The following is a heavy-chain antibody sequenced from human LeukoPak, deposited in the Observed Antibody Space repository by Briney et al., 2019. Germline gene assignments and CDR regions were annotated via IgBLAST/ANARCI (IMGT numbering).Heavy chain of an antibody. CDR1: GGSISSSSYY. CDR3: ARHAPGAKGVGIFDY. D-gene: IGHD1-26*01. J-gene: IGHJ4*02. V-gene: IGHV4-61*05. Sequence: PSETLSLTCTVSGGSISSSSYYWAWIRQPPGKGLGWIGYIYYSGSTNYNPSLKSRVTISVDTSKNQFSLKLSSVTAADTAVYYCARHAPGAKGVGIFDYWGQGTLVTVSS. CDR2: IYYSGST.